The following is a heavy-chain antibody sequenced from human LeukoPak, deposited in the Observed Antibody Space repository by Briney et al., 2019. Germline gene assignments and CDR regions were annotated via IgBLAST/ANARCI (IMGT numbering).Heavy chain of an antibody. D-gene: IGHD4-11*01. CDR2: INPNSGGT. CDR1: GYTFTGYY. V-gene: IGHV1-2*02. J-gene: IGHJ4*02. CDR3: AREHNYASALDY. Sequence: SVKVSCKASGYTFTGYYMHWVRQAPGQGLEWMGWINPNSGGTNYAQKFQGRVTMTRDTSISTAYMELSRLRSDDTAVYYCAREHNYASALDYWGQGTLVTVSS.